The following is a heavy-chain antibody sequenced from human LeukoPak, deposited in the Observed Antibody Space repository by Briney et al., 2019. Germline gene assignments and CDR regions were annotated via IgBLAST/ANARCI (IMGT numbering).Heavy chain of an antibody. CDR3: ARDRVLRYFDWLFDPFDY. D-gene: IGHD3-9*01. CDR2: IIPIFGTA. J-gene: IGHJ4*02. CDR1: GYTFTSYG. Sequence: GASVKVSCKASGYTFTSYGISWVRQAPGQGLEWMGGIIPIFGTANYAQKLQGRVTMTTDTSTSTAYMELRSLRSDDTAVYYCARDRVLRYFDWLFDPFDYWGQGTLVTVSS. V-gene: IGHV1-18*01.